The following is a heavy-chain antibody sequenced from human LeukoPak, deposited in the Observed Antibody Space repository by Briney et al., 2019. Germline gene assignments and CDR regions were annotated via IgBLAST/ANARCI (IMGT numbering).Heavy chain of an antibody. J-gene: IGHJ4*02. CDR1: DYTFTSYG. D-gene: IGHD2-2*01. Sequence: ASVKVSCKASDYTFTSYGISWVRQAPGQGLEWMGWISGYSGNTNYVQKFQGRVTMATDTSTSTVYMELRSLRSDDTAVYYCARDIATVVHQEWGQGTLVTVSS. CDR3: ARDIATVVHQE. CDR2: ISGYSGNT. V-gene: IGHV1-18*01.